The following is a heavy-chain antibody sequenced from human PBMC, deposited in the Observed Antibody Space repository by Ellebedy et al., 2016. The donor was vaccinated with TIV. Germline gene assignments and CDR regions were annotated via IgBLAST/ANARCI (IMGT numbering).Heavy chain of an antibody. CDR3: ARGTNTGYDYSDY. D-gene: IGHD5-12*01. CDR1: GGSISRYY. CDR2: VYFSGNT. J-gene: IGHJ4*02. Sequence: SETLSLTXTVSGGSISRYYWSWVRQPAGKGLEWIGRVYFSGNTNYNPSLTSYNPSLKSRVIISLDTSKNQFSLRLTSVTAADTAIYYCARGTNTGYDYSDYWGQGILVTVSS. V-gene: IGHV4-4*07.